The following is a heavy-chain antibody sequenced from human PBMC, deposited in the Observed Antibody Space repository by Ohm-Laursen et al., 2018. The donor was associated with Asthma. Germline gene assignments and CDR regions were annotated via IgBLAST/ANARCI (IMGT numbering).Heavy chain of an antibody. CDR1: GFTFSSYG. V-gene: IGHV3-30*18. CDR3: AKDQGYGMDV. CDR2: ISYDGSNK. Sequence: SLRLSCAASGFTFSSYGMHWVRQAPGKGLEWVAVISYDGSNKYYADSVKGRFTISRDNSKNTLYLQMDSLRAEDTAVYYCAKDQGYGMDVWGQGTTVTVSS. J-gene: IGHJ6*02.